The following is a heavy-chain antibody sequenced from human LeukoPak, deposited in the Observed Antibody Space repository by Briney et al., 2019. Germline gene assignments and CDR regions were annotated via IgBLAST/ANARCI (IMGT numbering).Heavy chain of an antibody. Sequence: GGSLRLSCAASGFTFSSYEMNWVRQAPGKGLEWISRITGSGESTYYADSVKGRLTISRDNSKNTLYLQMSSLRAEDTALYYCAKQEIAAHDYWGQGTLVSVSS. CDR3: AKQEIAAHDY. V-gene: IGHV3-23*01. CDR2: ITGSGEST. CDR1: GFTFSSYE. J-gene: IGHJ4*02. D-gene: IGHD2-15*01.